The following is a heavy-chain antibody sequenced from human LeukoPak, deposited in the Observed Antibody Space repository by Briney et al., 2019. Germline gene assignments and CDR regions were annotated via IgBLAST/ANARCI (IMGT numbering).Heavy chain of an antibody. CDR2: IIPIFGTA. CDR1: GGTFSSYA. J-gene: IGHJ4*02. Sequence: SVKVSCKASGGTFSSYAISWVRQAPGQGLEGMGGIIPIFGTANYAQKIQGRVTITADESTSTAYMELSSLRSEDTAVYYCARENYDYVWGSYRSLYYFDYWGQGTLVTVSS. CDR3: ARENYDYVWGSYRSLYYFDY. D-gene: IGHD3-16*02. V-gene: IGHV1-69*01.